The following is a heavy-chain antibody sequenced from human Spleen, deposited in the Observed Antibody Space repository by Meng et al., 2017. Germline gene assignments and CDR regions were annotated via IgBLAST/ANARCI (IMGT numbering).Heavy chain of an antibody. CDR3: ARGPTTMAHDFDY. J-gene: IGHJ4*02. CDR2: IYFSGNA. CDR1: GGSISRYY. D-gene: IGHD4-11*01. V-gene: IGHV4-59*12. Sequence: SETLSLTCSVSGGSISRYYWSWIRQSPGKGLEWIGNIYFSGNADYNPSLKSRVSMSVDRSKNQFSLNLRPVTAADSAVYYCARGPTTMAHDFDYWGQGTLVTVSS.